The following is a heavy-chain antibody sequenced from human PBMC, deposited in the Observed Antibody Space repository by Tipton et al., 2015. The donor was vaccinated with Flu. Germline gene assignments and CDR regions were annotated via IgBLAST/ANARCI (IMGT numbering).Heavy chain of an antibody. CDR2: IGYSSRYI. D-gene: IGHD6-6*01. CDR3: AREQKPFQLAGTDY. CDR1: GFAFSGYT. Sequence: SLRLSCAASGFAFSGYTMNWVRQAPGKGLEWVSSIGYSSRYIYYADSVKGRFTISRDDAKNSLYLQMNSLRAEDTAVYYCAREQKPFQLAGTDYWGQGTLVTVSS. J-gene: IGHJ4*02. V-gene: IGHV3-21*01.